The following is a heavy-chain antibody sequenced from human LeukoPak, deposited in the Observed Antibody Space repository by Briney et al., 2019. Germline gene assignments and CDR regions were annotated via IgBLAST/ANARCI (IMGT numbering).Heavy chain of an antibody. CDR1: GFTFSNYW. D-gene: IGHD3-10*01. CDR2: INRDGSTT. CDR3: ARDKKSGESSEIDY. J-gene: IGHJ4*02. V-gene: IGHV3-74*03. Sequence: GGSLRLSCAASGFTFSNYWVHWVRQAPGKGLVWVSRINRDGSTTKYADSVKGRLTVSRDNAKNTLNLQMNSLRAEDTAVYYCARDKKSGESSEIDYWGQGTPVTVSS.